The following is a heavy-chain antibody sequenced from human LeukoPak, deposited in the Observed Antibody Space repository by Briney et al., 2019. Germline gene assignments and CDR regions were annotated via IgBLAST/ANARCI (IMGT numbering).Heavy chain of an antibody. V-gene: IGHV3-30*03. Sequence: GGSLRLSCAASGFTFSSYGMHWVRQAPGKGLEWVAVISYDGSNKYYADSVKGRFTISRDNSKNTLYLQMNSLRAEDTAVYYCARGGDIGYGMDVWGQGTTVTVSS. D-gene: IGHD5-12*01. CDR3: ARGGDIGYGMDV. J-gene: IGHJ6*02. CDR2: ISYDGSNK. CDR1: GFTFSSYG.